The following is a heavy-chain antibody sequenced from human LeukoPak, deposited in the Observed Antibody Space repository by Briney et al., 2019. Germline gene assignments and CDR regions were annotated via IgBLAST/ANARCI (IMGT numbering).Heavy chain of an antibody. Sequence: PSETLSLTCTVSGGSISSYYWSWIRQPPGKGLEWIGYIYYSGGTNYNPSLKSRVTISVDTSKNQFSLKLSSVTAADTAVYYCAVSRTGSRFDYWGQGTLVTVSS. CDR3: AVSRTGSRFDY. V-gene: IGHV4-59*01. D-gene: IGHD3/OR15-3a*01. J-gene: IGHJ4*02. CDR2: IYYSGGT. CDR1: GGSISSYY.